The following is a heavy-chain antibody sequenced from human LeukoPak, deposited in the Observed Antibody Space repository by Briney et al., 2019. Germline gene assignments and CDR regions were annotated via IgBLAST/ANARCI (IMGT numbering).Heavy chain of an antibody. J-gene: IGHJ4*02. CDR2: ISGSGGST. V-gene: IGHV3-23*01. Sequence: GGSLRLSCAASEFTFSSYAMTWVRQAPGKGLEWVSAISGSGGSTYYADSVKGRFTISRDNSKNTLYLQMNSLRAEDTAVYYCAKLNSGSYHYTKFDYWGQGTLVTVSS. CDR1: EFTFSSYA. D-gene: IGHD1-26*01. CDR3: AKLNSGSYHYTKFDY.